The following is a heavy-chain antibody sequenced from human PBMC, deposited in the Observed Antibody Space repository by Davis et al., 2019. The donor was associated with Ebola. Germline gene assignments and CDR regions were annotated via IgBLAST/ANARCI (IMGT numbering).Heavy chain of an antibody. CDR1: GYTFTSYA. J-gene: IGHJ3*02. CDR3: AKGAYCGGDCYSRPEGFDI. CDR2: IIPIFGTA. Sequence: AASVKVSCKASGYTFTSYAISWVRQAPGQGLEWMGGIIPIFGTANYAQKFQGRVTITADKSTSTAYMELSSLRAEDTAIYYCAKGAYCGGDCYSRPEGFDIWGQGTTVTVSS. D-gene: IGHD2-21*01. V-gene: IGHV1-69*06.